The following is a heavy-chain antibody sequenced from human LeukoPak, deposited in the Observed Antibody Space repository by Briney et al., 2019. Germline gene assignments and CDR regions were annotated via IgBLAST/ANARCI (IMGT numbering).Heavy chain of an antibody. CDR1: GYRFISYW. J-gene: IGHJ4*02. D-gene: IGHD6-13*01. CDR3: ARLKGSSSRPFDY. Sequence: GESLKISCKGSGYRFISYWIGWVRQMPGKGLEWMGIIYPGDSDTRYSPSFQGQVTISADKSISTAYLQWRSPKASDTATYYCARLKGSSSRPFDYWGQGTLVTVSS. CDR2: IYPGDSDT. V-gene: IGHV5-51*01.